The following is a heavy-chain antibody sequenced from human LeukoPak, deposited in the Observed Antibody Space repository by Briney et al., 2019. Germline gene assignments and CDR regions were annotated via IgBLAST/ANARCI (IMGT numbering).Heavy chain of an antibody. Sequence: PSETLSLTCTVSGASITSYYWSWIRQPAGGGLEWIGRIYASGSTTYNPSLKSRVTMAVDTSKTQFSLKLSSVTAADTAVYYCARDSGTTGEVKFDPWGQGTLVTVSA. CDR3: ARDSGTTGEVKFDP. CDR1: GASITSYY. D-gene: IGHD3-10*01. J-gene: IGHJ5*02. CDR2: IYASGST. V-gene: IGHV4-4*07.